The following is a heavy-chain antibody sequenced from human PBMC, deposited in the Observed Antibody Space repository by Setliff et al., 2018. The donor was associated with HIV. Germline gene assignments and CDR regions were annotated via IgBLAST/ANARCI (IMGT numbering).Heavy chain of an antibody. V-gene: IGHV3-15*01. J-gene: IGHJ4*02. CDR2: IQSKIDGGTT. CDR3: TTYSGYTDGPVEKYFDY. Sequence: GGSLRLSCAAFRFTFTNAWMTWVRQAPGKGLEWLGRIQSKIDGGTTDHAAPVKGRFTISRDDSRNTLYLQMNSLKPEDTAVYYCTTYSGYTDGPVEKYFDYWGQGTLVTVSS. D-gene: IGHD5-12*01. CDR1: RFTFTNAW.